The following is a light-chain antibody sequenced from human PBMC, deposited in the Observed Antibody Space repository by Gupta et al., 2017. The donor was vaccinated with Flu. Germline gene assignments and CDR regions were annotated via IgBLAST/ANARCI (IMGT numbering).Light chain of an antibody. Sequence: IWMTQSPSSLSASVGDRVTITCRASQSIRNYLNWYRHKPGKAPELLIYAASSLQGEVPSRFSGSGSGTEFTLTVSGLQPEDFAIYSCQQTSGTPYSFGQGTKLEMK. J-gene: IGKJ2*03. V-gene: IGKV1-39*01. CDR2: AAS. CDR1: QSIRNY. CDR3: QQTSGTPYS.